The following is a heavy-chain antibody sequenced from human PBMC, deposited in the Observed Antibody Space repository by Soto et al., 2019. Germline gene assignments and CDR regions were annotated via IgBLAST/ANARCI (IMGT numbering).Heavy chain of an antibody. CDR2: IYYSGST. CDR1: GGSISSGGYY. CDR3: ARMDPNYNWFDP. V-gene: IGHV4-31*03. J-gene: IGHJ5*02. Sequence: SETLSLTCTVSGGSISSGGYYWSWIRQHPGKGLEWIGYIYYSGSTYYNPSLKSRVTISVDTSKNQFSLKLSSVTAADTAVYYCARMDPNYNWFDPWGQGTLVTVSS.